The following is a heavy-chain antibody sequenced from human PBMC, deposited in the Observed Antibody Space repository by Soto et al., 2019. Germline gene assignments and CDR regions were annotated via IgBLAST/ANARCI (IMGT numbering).Heavy chain of an antibody. CDR3: ARDSSRYSSGWEYYFDY. CDR2: IKQDGSNK. CDR1: GFTFSSYW. Sequence: GGSLRLSCAASGFTFSSYWMSWVRQAPGKGLEWVANIKQDGSNKYYADSVKGRFTISRDNSKNTLYLQMNSLRAEDTAVYYCARDSSRYSSGWEYYFDYWGQGTLVTVSS. D-gene: IGHD6-19*01. J-gene: IGHJ4*02. V-gene: IGHV3-7*01.